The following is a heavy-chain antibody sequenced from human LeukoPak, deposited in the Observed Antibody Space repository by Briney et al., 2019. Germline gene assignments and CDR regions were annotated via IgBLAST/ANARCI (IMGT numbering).Heavy chain of an antibody. D-gene: IGHD2-15*01. CDR3: ARSYCSGGSGYGGNWFDP. CDR2: IIPIFGTT. CDR1: GGTFSSYA. J-gene: IGHJ5*02. Sequence: SVKVSCKASGGTFSSYAISWVRQAPGQGLEWVGGIIPIFGTTNYAQSVQGRVTITGDESTSTAYMELSSLRSEDTAVYYCARSYCSGGSGYGGNWFDPWGQGTLVTVSS. V-gene: IGHV1-69*13.